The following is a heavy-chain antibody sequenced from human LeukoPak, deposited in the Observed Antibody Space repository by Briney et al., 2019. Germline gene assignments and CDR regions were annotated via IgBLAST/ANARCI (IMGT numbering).Heavy chain of an antibody. CDR2: IYYSGST. Sequence: SETLSLTCTVSGGSISSYYWSWIRQPPGKGLECIGYIYYSGSTNYNPSLKSRVTISVDTSKNQFSLKLSSVTAADTAVYYCARSGGYSYGRIGYWGQGTLVTVSS. J-gene: IGHJ4*02. V-gene: IGHV4-59*01. D-gene: IGHD5-18*01. CDR1: GGSISSYY. CDR3: ARSGGYSYGRIGY.